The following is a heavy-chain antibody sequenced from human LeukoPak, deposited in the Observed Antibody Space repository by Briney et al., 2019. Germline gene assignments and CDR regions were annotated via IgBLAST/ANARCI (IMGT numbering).Heavy chain of an antibody. D-gene: IGHD4-11*01. J-gene: IGHJ4*02. CDR1: EFTVSSYH. Sequence: PGGSLRLSCAASEFTVSSYHMSWVRQAPGKGLEWVSLIYSSGSTYYADSVKGRFTISSDNSKNTLYLQMNSLRAEDTAVYYCARALHDYTDWGRGTLVTVSS. V-gene: IGHV3-53*01. CDR3: ARALHDYTD. CDR2: IYSSGST.